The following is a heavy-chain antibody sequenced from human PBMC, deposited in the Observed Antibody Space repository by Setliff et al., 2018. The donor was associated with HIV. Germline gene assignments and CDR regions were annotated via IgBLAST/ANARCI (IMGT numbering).Heavy chain of an antibody. CDR1: GGSISSHY. V-gene: IGHV4-34*01. D-gene: IGHD3-3*01. CDR2: ISHSGFT. Sequence: KTSETLSLTCTVSGGSISSHYWNWIRLPPGKGLEWIGEISHSGFTTYNPSLGSRVTMSVDTSKDQFSLNLTSVTDADSAVYYCARGSQPTYTDFWSGFSVASYYFDNWGPGNLVTVSS. J-gene: IGHJ4*02. CDR3: ARGSQPTYTDFWSGFSVASYYFDN.